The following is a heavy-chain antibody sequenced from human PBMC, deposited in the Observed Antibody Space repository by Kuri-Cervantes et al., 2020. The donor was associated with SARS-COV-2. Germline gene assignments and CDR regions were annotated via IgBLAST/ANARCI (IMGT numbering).Heavy chain of an antibody. V-gene: IGHV3-9*01. CDR3: VWPGILGDAFEI. D-gene: IGHD2-8*02. J-gene: IGHJ3*02. CDR2: ISWNSGTI. Sequence: GGSLRLSCAASGFTFSSYSMNWVRQAPGKGLEWVSGISWNSGTIGYGDSVKGRFTISRDNAKNSLYLQMNSLRTEDTAFYYCVWPGILGDAFEIWGQGTMVTVSS. CDR1: GFTFSSYS.